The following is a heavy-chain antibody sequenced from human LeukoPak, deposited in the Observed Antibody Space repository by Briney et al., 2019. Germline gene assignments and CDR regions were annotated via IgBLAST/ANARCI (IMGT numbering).Heavy chain of an antibody. CDR3: AKRHGSSWYVDYFDY. J-gene: IGHJ4*02. V-gene: IGHV3-48*03. D-gene: IGHD6-13*01. CDR2: ISDSGTAI. CDR1: GFTFSSYE. Sequence: GGSLRLSCAASGFTFSSYEMNWVRQAPGKGLEWVSYISDSGTAIYYADSVKGRFTISRDNAKNSLYLQMNSLRAEDTAVYYCAKRHGSSWYVDYFDYWGQGTLVTVSS.